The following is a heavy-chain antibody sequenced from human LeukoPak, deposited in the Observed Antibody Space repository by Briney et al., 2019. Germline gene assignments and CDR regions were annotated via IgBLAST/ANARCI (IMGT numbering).Heavy chain of an antibody. J-gene: IGHJ4*02. D-gene: IGHD5-24*01. CDR1: GGTFSSYA. Sequence: ASVKVSCKASGGTFSSYAISWVRQAPGQGLEWMGRIIPIFGIANYAQKFQGRVTITADKSTSTAYMELSSLRSEDTAVYYCARAGRWLQLHDYWGQGTLVTVSS. CDR3: ARAGRWLQLHDY. CDR2: IIPIFGIA. V-gene: IGHV1-69*04.